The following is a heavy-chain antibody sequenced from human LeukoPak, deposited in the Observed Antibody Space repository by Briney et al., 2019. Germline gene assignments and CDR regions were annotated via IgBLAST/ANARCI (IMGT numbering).Heavy chain of an antibody. CDR2: ISHDGNNK. CDR3: ARAHSKMTTVTETDY. D-gene: IGHD4-17*01. CDR1: EFTFSGYA. V-gene: IGHV3-30-3*01. J-gene: IGHJ4*02. Sequence: GGSLRLSCAASEFTFSGYAMHWVRQAPGKGLDWVAVISHDGNNKYYADSVKGRFTISRDNSRNTLYLQMNSLRAEDTAVYYCARAHSKMTTVTETDYWGQGTLVTVSS.